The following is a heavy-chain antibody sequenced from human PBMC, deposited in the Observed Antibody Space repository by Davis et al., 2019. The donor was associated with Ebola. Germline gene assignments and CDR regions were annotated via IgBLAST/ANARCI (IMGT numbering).Heavy chain of an antibody. J-gene: IGHJ4*02. CDR1: GGSISPYY. CDR2: VEHHGRT. D-gene: IGHD5-24*01. Sequence: PSETLSLTCTVSGGSISPYYWSWIRQTPGKGLDWIGYVEHHGRTEYIPSFNSRVTISVDTSKNQFSLKLRSVTAADTAVYYCARGTDGSREPPFDHWGQGALVTVSS. V-gene: IGHV4-59*01. CDR3: ARGTDGSREPPFDH.